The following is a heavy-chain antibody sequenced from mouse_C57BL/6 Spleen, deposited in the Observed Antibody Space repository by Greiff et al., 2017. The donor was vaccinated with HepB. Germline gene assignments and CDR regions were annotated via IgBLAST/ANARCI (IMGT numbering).Heavy chain of an antibody. V-gene: IGHV1-82*01. Sequence: VHLVESGPELVKPGASVKISCKASGYAFSSSWMNWVKQRTGKGLEWIGRIYPGDGDTNYNGKFKGKATLTADKSSSTAYMQLSSLTSEDSAVYFCARGGDYDALYFDYWGQGTTLTVSS. CDR2: IYPGDGDT. CDR3: ARGGDYDALYFDY. J-gene: IGHJ2*01. CDR1: GYAFSSSW. D-gene: IGHD2-4*01.